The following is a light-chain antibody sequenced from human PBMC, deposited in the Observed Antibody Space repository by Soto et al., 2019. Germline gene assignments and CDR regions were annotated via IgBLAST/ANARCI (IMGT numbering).Light chain of an antibody. CDR3: SSNKSGTLFV. V-gene: IGLV2-14*01. J-gene: IGLJ1*01. Sequence: QSALTQPASVSGSPGQSITISCTGTSSDVGGYNYVSWYQQEPGKAPKLMICDVSNRPSGVSNRFSGSKSGNTASLTISGFRVGEGAVNYCSSNKSGTLFVFGTGTK. CDR2: DVS. CDR1: SSDVGGYNY.